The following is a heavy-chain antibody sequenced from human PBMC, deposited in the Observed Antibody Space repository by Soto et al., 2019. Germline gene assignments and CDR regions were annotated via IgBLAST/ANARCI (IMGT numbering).Heavy chain of an antibody. CDR2: IIPIFDTP. J-gene: IGHJ4*02. CDR3: ASIEDSSGWGDY. CDR1: GGSFNSDA. V-gene: IGHV1-69*06. D-gene: IGHD6-19*01. Sequence: QVQLVQSGSEVKKPGSSVKVSCKASGGSFNSDALSWVRQAPRQGIEWMGAIIPIFDTPNYAQKFQGRVTITADKSTSTAYMELSSLRSEDTAVYYCASIEDSSGWGDYWGQGTLVTVSS.